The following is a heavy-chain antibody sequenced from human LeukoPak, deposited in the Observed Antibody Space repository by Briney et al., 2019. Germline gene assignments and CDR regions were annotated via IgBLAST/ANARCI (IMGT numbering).Heavy chain of an antibody. D-gene: IGHD3-16*01. J-gene: IGHJ4*02. Sequence: QPGRSLRLSCAASGFTFDDYAMHRVRQAPGKGLEWVSGVSWNSGSIGYADSVKGRFTISRDNAKNSLYLQMNSLRAEDTALYYCAKETGRLQFPYDYSFDYWGQGTLVTVSS. V-gene: IGHV3-9*01. CDR1: GFTFDDYA. CDR2: VSWNSGSI. CDR3: AKETGRLQFPYDYSFDY.